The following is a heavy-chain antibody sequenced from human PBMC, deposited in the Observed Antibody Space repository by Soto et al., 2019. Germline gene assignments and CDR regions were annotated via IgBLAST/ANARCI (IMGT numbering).Heavy chain of an antibody. Sequence: GGSLRLSCAASGFTFSSYSMNWVRQAPGKGLGWVSSISSSSSYIYYADSVKGRFTISRDNAKNSLYLQMNSLRAEDTAVYYCARTRLDSSGYPDAFDIWGQGTMVTVSS. CDR2: ISSSSSYI. CDR3: ARTRLDSSGYPDAFDI. D-gene: IGHD3-22*01. V-gene: IGHV3-21*01. CDR1: GFTFSSYS. J-gene: IGHJ3*02.